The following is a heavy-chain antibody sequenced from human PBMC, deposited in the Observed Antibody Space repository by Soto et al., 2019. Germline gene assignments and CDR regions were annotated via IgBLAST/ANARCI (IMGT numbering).Heavy chain of an antibody. V-gene: IGHV1-46*03. Sequence: QVQLVQSGAEVKKPGASVKVSCKASGYSFISYYMNWVRQAPGQGLEWMGKINPRGGSTSYAQKFQGRVTMTSDTSTSTVYIELSSLRSEDTAVYYCARVPVGNPIDYWGEGTLVTVSS. D-gene: IGHD1-26*01. J-gene: IGHJ4*02. CDR2: INPRGGST. CDR1: GYSFISYY. CDR3: ARVPVGNPIDY.